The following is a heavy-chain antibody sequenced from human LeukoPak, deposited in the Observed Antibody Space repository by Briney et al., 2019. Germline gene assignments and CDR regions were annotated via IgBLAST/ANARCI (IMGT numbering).Heavy chain of an antibody. Sequence: ASVKVSCKASGYTFTGYYMHWVRQAPGQGLEWMGWINPNSGGTNYAQKFQGRVTMTRDTSISTAYVELSRLRSDDTAVYYCARGEATSGDIMDYYYMDVWGKGTTVTVSS. CDR3: ARGEATSGDIMDYYYMDV. J-gene: IGHJ6*03. V-gene: IGHV1-2*02. D-gene: IGHD7-27*01. CDR1: GYTFTGYY. CDR2: INPNSGGT.